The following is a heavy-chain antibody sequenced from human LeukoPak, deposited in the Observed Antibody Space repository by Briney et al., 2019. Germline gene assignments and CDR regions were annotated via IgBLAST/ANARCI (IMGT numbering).Heavy chain of an antibody. V-gene: IGHV3-30*02. CDR3: SLYCSSTTCYRYYFEN. D-gene: IGHD2-2*01. Sequence: GGSLRLSCAASGFIFSNYAMHWVRQAPGKGLEWISFIQTDGNTKSYTESVKGRFTISRENSKNTLYLQMNSLRPEDTAICAKSLYCSSTTCYRYYFENWGQGTLVTVSS. CDR1: GFIFSNYA. J-gene: IGHJ4*01. CDR2: IQTDGNTK.